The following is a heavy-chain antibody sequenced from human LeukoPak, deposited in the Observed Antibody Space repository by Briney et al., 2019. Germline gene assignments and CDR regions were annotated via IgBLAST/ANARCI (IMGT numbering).Heavy chain of an antibody. D-gene: IGHD3-10*01. V-gene: IGHV1-18*01. CDR1: GYTFTNYG. J-gene: IGHJ6*02. Sequence: ASVKVSCKASGYTFTNYGVTWVRQAPGRGLEWMGWISAYNGDRNYAQKLQDRVTMTTDTSTRTAYMELRSLTSDDTAVYYCARSAYGSGPYYDYALDVWGQGTTVIVSS. CDR2: ISAYNGDR. CDR3: ARSAYGSGPYYDYALDV.